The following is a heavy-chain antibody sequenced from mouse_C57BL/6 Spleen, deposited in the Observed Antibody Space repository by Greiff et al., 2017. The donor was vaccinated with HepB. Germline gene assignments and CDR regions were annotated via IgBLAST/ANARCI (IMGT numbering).Heavy chain of an antibody. CDR3: ARGGYYPAWFAY. D-gene: IGHD2-3*01. V-gene: IGHV5-17*01. J-gene: IGHJ3*01. CDR1: GFTFSDYG. CDR2: ISSGSSTI. Sequence: EVKLVESGGGLVKPGGSLKLSCAASGFTFSDYGMHWVRQAPEKGLEWVAYISSGSSTIYYADTVKGRFTISRDNDKNTLFLQMTSLRSEDTAMYYCARGGYYPAWFAYGGQGTLVTVSA.